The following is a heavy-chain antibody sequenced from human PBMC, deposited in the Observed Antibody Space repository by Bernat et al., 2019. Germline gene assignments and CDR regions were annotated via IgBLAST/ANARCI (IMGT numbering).Heavy chain of an antibody. Sequence: EVQLLESGGGLVQPGGSLRLSCAASGFTFSSYAMSWVRQAPGQGLEWVSAISGSGGSTYYANSVKGRFTISRDNSKNTLYLQMNSMRAEDTAVYYCAKDPIQQWLVSSLRGGYYYGMDVWGQGTTVTVSS. J-gene: IGHJ6*02. CDR1: GFTFSSYA. CDR3: AKDPIQQWLVSSLRGGYYYGMDV. CDR2: ISGSGGST. V-gene: IGHV3-23*01. D-gene: IGHD6-19*01.